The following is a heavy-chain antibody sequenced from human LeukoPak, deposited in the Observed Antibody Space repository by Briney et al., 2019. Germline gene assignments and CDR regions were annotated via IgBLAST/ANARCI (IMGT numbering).Heavy chain of an antibody. CDR2: ISQSSDRI. CDR1: GFPFSNYW. CDR3: ARDLLNDEGSSYFFDQ. Sequence: GGSLRLSCAASGFPFSNYWMSWVRQAPGKGLEWVSYISQSSDRIYHADSVKGRFTISRDNAKNSLYLQMDSLRVEDTAVYYCARDLLNDEGSSYFFDQWGQGTLVTVAS. J-gene: IGHJ4*02. V-gene: IGHV3-48*04. D-gene: IGHD2-2*01.